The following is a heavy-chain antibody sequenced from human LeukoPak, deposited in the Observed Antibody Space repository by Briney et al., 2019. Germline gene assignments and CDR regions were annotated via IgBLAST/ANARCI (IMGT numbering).Heavy chain of an antibody. CDR3: ARGPDYYDSSGYDYYYMDV. V-gene: IGHV1-69*13. D-gene: IGHD3-22*01. J-gene: IGHJ6*03. CDR1: GGTFSSYV. CDR2: IIPIFGTA. Sequence: SVKVSCKASGGTFSSYVISWVRQAPGQGFEWMGGIIPIFGTANYAQKFQGRVTITADESTSTAYMELSSLRSEDTAVYYCARGPDYYDSSGYDYYYMDVWGKGTTVTVSS.